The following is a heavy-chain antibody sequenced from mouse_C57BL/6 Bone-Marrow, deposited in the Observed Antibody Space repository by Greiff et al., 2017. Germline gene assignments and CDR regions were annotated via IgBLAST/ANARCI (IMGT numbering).Heavy chain of an antibody. J-gene: IGHJ2*01. CDR3: ARRGYYYGEDY. CDR2: IFPGSGST. CDR1: GYTFTDYY. Sequence: VQLQQSGPELVKPGASVKISCKASGYTFTDYYINWVKQRPGQGLEWIGWIFPGSGSTYYNEKFKGKATLTVDKSSSTAYMELRSLTSEDSAVYFCARRGYYYGEDYWGQGTTLTVSS. D-gene: IGHD1-1*01. V-gene: IGHV1-75*01.